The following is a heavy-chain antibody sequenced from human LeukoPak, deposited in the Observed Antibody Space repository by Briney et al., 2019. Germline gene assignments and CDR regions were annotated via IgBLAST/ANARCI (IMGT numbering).Heavy chain of an antibody. CDR2: IYTSGST. CDR3: ARVRGYTGYDFQYYFDY. V-gene: IGHV4-61*02. D-gene: IGHD5-12*01. J-gene: IGHJ4*02. Sequence: ASQTLSLTCTVSGGSISSGSYYWSWIRQPAGKGLEWIGRIYTSGSTNYNPSLKSRVTISVDRSKNQFFLKLSSVTAADTAIYYCARVRGYTGYDFQYYFDYWGQGTLVTVSS. CDR1: GGSISSGSYY.